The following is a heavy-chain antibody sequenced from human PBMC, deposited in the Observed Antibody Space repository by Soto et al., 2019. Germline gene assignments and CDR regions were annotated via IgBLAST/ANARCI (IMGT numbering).Heavy chain of an antibody. V-gene: IGHV2-5*02. D-gene: IGHD6-19*01. CDR2: IYWDDDK. CDR3: AHSVVAGLGYYFDY. Sequence: SGPTLVNPTQALTLTCNFCGFSLRSTRVAVGWIRHPPGKALEWLALIYWDDDKRYSPFLKSRLTITKDTSKNQVVLTMTNMDPVDTATYYCAHSVVAGLGYYFDYWGQGTLVTVS. J-gene: IGHJ4*02. CDR1: GFSLRSTRVA.